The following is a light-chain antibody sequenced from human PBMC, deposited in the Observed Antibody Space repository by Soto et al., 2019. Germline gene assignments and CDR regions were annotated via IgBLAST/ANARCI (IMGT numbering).Light chain of an antibody. CDR3: QQSDSTPT. V-gene: IGKV1-39*01. CDR2: AAS. J-gene: IGKJ1*01. CDR1: QSISSY. Sequence: DIQMTQSPSSLSASVGDRVTITCRASQSISSYLNWYQQKPGKAPKLLIFAASRLQSGVPSRFSGSGSGTDFTLTVNSLQPEDFATYYCQQSDSTPTFGQGTKVEIK.